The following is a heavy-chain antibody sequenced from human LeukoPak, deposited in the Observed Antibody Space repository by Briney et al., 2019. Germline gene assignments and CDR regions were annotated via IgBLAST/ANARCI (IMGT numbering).Heavy chain of an antibody. CDR3: ARDLSLGAPGGFDY. D-gene: IGHD3-16*01. J-gene: IGHJ4*02. Sequence: GGSLRLSCAAPGFPLRSYRRTWFRQAPGRGLSGVTTISSSSTYIYYADSVKGRFTISRDNAENSVYLQMDSLRGDDTAVYYCARDLSLGAPGGFDYWGQGTLVTVSS. V-gene: IGHV3-21*01. CDR2: ISSSSTYI. CDR1: GFPLRSYR.